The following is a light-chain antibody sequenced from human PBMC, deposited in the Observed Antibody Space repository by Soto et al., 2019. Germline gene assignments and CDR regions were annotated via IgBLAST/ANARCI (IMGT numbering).Light chain of an antibody. CDR1: QGISSE. CDR3: PHGHNWPLT. CDR2: GAS. Sequence: EIVMTQSPATLSLSPGERAALSCRASQGISSELAWYQQKPGQPPRLLIYGASTRATGVPARFTGSGSGSDFTLTISGLHSEDFPVDYCPHGHNWPLTFGQGTRLEI. V-gene: IGKV3-15*01. J-gene: IGKJ2*01.